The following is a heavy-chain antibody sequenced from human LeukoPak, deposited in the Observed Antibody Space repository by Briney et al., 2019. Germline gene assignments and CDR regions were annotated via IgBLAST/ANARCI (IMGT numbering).Heavy chain of an antibody. Sequence: ASVKVSCKVSGYTLTELSMHWVRQAPGKGLEWMGGFDPEDGETIYAQKFQGRVTMTEDTSTDTAYMELNSLRAEDTAVYYCARGLDYCSSTTCYVGYWGQGTQVTVSS. V-gene: IGHV1-24*01. D-gene: IGHD2-2*01. J-gene: IGHJ4*02. CDR1: GYTLTELS. CDR3: ARGLDYCSSTTCYVGY. CDR2: FDPEDGET.